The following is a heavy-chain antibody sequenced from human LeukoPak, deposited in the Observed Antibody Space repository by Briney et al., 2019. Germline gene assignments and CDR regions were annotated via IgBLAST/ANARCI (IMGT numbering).Heavy chain of an antibody. J-gene: IGHJ6*03. CDR2: IYYSGDT. CDR3: ARHQWHYYYYMGV. Sequence: PSETLSLTCTVSGGSISSSSYYWGWIRQPPGKGLGWLGSIYYSGDTYYNPSLKSRRVTISVDTSKNQFSLRLSSVTAADTAVYYCARHQWHYYYYMGVWGKGSTVTVSS. CDR1: GGSISSSSYY. D-gene: IGHD6-19*01. V-gene: IGHV4-39*01.